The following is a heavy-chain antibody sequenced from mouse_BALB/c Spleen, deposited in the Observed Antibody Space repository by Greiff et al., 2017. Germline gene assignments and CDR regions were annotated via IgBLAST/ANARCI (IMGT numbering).Heavy chain of an antibody. CDR2: IWGDGST. Sequence: VQLQESGPGLVAPSQSLSITCTVSGFSLTGYGVNWVRQPPGKGLEWLGMIWGDGSTDYNSALKSRLSISKDNSKSQVFLKMNSLQTDDTARYYCARGGNYDAMDYWGQGTSVTVSS. CDR1: GFSLTGYG. V-gene: IGHV2-6-7*01. D-gene: IGHD2-1*01. CDR3: ARGGNYDAMDY. J-gene: IGHJ4*01.